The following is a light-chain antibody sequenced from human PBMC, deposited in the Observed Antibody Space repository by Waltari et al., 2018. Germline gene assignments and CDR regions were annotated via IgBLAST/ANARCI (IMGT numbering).Light chain of an antibody. J-gene: IGKJ3*01. V-gene: IGKV1-39*01. CDR3: QQSYSTPFN. CDR1: QSISSY. Sequence: DIQMTQSPSSLSASVGDRFTITCRASQSISSYLNWYQQKPGKAPKLLIYAASGLDSGVPSRFSGSGSVTDFTLTISSLHPEDFATYYCQQSYSTPFNFGPGTKVDFK. CDR2: AAS.